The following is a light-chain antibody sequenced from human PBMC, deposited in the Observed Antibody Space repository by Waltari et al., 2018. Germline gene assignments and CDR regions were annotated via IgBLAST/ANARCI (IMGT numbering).Light chain of an antibody. V-gene: IGLV1-44*01. J-gene: IGLJ3*02. CDR1: TSNIGSNT. Sequence: QSVLTQPPSASGTPGQTVTISCSGSTSNIGSNTVNWYQKVPGTAPKLPIYSNNERPSGVPHRFSGSKSGTAASLAIRGLLSEDEGDYYCAPWDDSLNGPVFGGGTRLTVL. CDR2: SNN. CDR3: APWDDSLNGPV.